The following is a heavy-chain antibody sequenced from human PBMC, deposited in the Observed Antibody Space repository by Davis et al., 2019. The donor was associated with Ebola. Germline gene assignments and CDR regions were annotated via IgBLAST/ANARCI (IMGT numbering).Heavy chain of an antibody. D-gene: IGHD3/OR15-3a*01. CDR2: ITGSGSST. J-gene: IGHJ4*02. CDR1: GFTFDDYG. CDR3: ARLDWDLAYLDY. V-gene: IGHV3-20*04. Sequence: GESLKISCAASGFTFDDYGMSWVRQAPGKGLEWVSSITGSGSSTYYADSVKGRFTISRDTSRNAVDLQMSSLRDDDTAVYYCARLDWDLAYLDYWGQGALVSVSS.